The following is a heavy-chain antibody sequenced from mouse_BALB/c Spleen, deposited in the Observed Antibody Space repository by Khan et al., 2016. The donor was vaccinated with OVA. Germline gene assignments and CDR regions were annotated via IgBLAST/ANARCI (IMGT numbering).Heavy chain of an antibody. J-gene: IGHJ3*01. CDR1: GYTFTNYW. V-gene: IGHV1-69*02. CDR3: TSEGVGGSSFAY. D-gene: IGHD1-1*02. CDR2: VYPSDSYT. Sequence: VQLQQPGAELVRPGASVKLSCKASGYTFTNYWINWVKQRPGQGLEWIGNVYPSDSYTNYNQNFKDKASLTVDKSSSTAYIQLSSPTSEDSAVYSCTSEGVGGSSFAYWGQGTLVTVSA.